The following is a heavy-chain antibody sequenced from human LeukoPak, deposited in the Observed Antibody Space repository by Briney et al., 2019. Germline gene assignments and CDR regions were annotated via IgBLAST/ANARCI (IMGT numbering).Heavy chain of an antibody. Sequence: ASVKVSFKASGYTFTSYGISWVRQAPGQGLEWMGWISPYNHNTKYAQKVQGRVTMTTDTSTSTAYMDLRSLRSDDTAVYYCARVLRYFDWSDYWDQGTLVTVSS. CDR3: ARVLRYFDWSDY. CDR1: GYTFTSYG. CDR2: ISPYNHNT. V-gene: IGHV1-18*04. J-gene: IGHJ4*02. D-gene: IGHD3-9*01.